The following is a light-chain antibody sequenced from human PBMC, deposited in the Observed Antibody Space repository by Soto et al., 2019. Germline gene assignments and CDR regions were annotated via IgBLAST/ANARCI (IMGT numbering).Light chain of an antibody. Sequence: EIVLTQSPGTLSLSPWERATLSCRASQSVSNNYLAWYQQKPGQAPRLLIYGASNRATGIPDRFSGSGSGTDFTLTISRLEPEDFAVYYCQQYDNSPLTFGGGTKVDIK. J-gene: IGKJ4*01. CDR3: QQYDNSPLT. V-gene: IGKV3-20*01. CDR1: QSVSNNY. CDR2: GAS.